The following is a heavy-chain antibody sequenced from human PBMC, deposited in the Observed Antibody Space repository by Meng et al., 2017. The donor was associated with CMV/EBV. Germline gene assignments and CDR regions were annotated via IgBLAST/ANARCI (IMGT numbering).Heavy chain of an antibody. Sequence: GGSLRPSCAASGLTFSSYAMHWVRQAPGKGLEWVAVISYDGSNKYYADSVKGRFTISRDNSKNTLYLQMNSLRAEDTAVYYCARALGRFLEWSGALGGMDVWGQGTTVTVSS. V-gene: IGHV3-30*04. CDR3: ARALGRFLEWSGALGGMDV. CDR2: ISYDGSNK. J-gene: IGHJ6*02. CDR1: GLTFSSYA. D-gene: IGHD3-3*01.